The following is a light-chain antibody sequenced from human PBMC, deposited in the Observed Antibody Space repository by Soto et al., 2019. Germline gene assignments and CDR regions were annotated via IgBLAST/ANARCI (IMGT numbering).Light chain of an antibody. Sequence: QSVLTQPPSVSGTPGQRVTISCSGSSSNIGSNTVNWYQQVPGTAPKLLIFSNDQRPSGVPDRFSGSESGTSASLAISGLQSEDEADYYCAAWDDSLNGWVFGGGTKVTVL. J-gene: IGLJ3*02. CDR1: SSNIGSNT. CDR2: SND. CDR3: AAWDDSLNGWV. V-gene: IGLV1-44*01.